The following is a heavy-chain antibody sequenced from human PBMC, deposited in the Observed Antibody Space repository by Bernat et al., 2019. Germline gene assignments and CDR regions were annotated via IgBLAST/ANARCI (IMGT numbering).Heavy chain of an antibody. CDR2: IYYSGST. J-gene: IGHJ3*02. V-gene: IGHV4-39*01. Sequence: QLQLQESGPGLVKPSETLSLTCTVSGASISSSNYYWGWIRQPPGKGLEWIGSIYYSGSTYYNPPLKSRVTISVDTSRNQFSLKMSSATAADAALYYCARHPDTDPHVTAFDIWGQGTMVTVSS. CDR1: GASISSSNYY. CDR3: ARHPDTDPHVTAFDI.